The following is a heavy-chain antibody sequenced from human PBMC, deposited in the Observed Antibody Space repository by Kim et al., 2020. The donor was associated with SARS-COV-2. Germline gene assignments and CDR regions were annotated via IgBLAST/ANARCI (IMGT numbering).Heavy chain of an antibody. D-gene: IGHD3-9*01. Sequence: SETLSLTCTVSGGSISSGGYYWSWIRQHPGKGLEWIGYIYYSGRTYYNPSLKSRVTISVDTAKNQFTLKLSSVTAADTAVYYWGCVPRRFDWLFHPGPRNGVDVWGQGTTVTVSS. J-gene: IGHJ6*02. CDR2: IYYSGRT. CDR3: GCVPRRFDWLFHPGPRNGVDV. V-gene: IGHV4-31*03. CDR1: GGSISSGGYY.